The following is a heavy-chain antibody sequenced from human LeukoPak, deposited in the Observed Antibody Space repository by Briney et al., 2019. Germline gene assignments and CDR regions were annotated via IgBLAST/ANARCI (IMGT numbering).Heavy chain of an antibody. J-gene: IGHJ6*02. CDR1: GYTFTSYG. V-gene: IGHV1-18*01. Sequence: ASVKVSCTASGYTFTSYGISWVRQAPGQGLEWMGWISAYNGNTNYAQKLQGRVTMTTDTSTSTAYMELRSLRSDDTAVYYCARDPYSSSWYPYYYGMDVWGQGTTVTVSS. D-gene: IGHD6-13*01. CDR3: ARDPYSSSWYPYYYGMDV. CDR2: ISAYNGNT.